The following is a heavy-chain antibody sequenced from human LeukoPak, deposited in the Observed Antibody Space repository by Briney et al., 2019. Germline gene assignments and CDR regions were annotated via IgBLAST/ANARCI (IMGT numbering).Heavy chain of an antibody. D-gene: IGHD6-13*01. J-gene: IGHJ4*02. V-gene: IGHV1-18*01. CDR1: VYSFSKFG. CDR2: ISAQNGDT. Sequence: ASVNVSFKTSVYSFSKFGISWVRQAPGQGLEWMGWISAQNGDTYYAQQVQGRVTMTTDTSTGTAYMELKSLTSDDTAVYYCVREPAGYSSTWPYDYWGQGTLVTVSS. CDR3: VREPAGYSSTWPYDY.